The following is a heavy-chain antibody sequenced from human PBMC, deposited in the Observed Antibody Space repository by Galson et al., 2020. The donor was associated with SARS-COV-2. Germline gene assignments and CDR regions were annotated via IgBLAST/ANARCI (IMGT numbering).Heavy chain of an antibody. V-gene: IGHV3-15*01. J-gene: IGHJ4*02. D-gene: IGHD3-3*01. Sequence: GGSLRLSCAASGFTSSNAWLSWVRPPPGKGLEWVGRLQINTDGGTPDYAAPAKPRFTISREDSKNTLYLQMNSLKTEDTAVYYCTTGGGPTYYEFWSGYKTWDDWGEGRLVTVSS. CDR1: GFTSSNAW. CDR2: LQINTDGGTP. CDR3: TTGGGPTYYEFWSGYKTWDD.